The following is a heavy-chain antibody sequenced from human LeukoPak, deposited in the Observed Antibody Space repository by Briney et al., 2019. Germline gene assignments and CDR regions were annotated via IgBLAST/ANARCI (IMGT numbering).Heavy chain of an antibody. D-gene: IGHD3-10*01. CDR3: ITITITRGAL. Sequence: GGSLRLSCAASGFIFSNNWFSWVRQAPGKGLEWVDHIKSKTYGETTDYAEPVKGRFTISRDDAHDMVYLQLSSLRPEDTAVYYCITITITRGALWGLGTLVTVSS. CDR2: IKSKTYGETT. V-gene: IGHV3-15*01. J-gene: IGHJ4*02. CDR1: GFIFSNNW.